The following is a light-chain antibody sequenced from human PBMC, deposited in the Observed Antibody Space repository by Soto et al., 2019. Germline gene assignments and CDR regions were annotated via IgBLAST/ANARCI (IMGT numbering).Light chain of an antibody. Sequence: IVLTQSPGTLSLSPGERATLSCRASQSVSSSYLAWYQQKPGQAPRLLIYGASSRATGIPDRFSGSGSGTDFTLTISRLEPEDFAVYYCQQYGSSPLTFGPGTRLEIK. CDR1: QSVSSSY. CDR2: GAS. CDR3: QQYGSSPLT. J-gene: IGKJ5*01. V-gene: IGKV3-20*01.